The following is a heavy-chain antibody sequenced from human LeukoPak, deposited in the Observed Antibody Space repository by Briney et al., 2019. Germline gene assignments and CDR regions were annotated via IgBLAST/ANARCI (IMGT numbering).Heavy chain of an antibody. CDR1: GGSIRSGGYY. CDR3: ARDHIYCSGGSCYLDYFDY. Sequence: TLSLTCTVYGGSIRSGGYYWSWIRQHPGKGLEWIGYIYYSGSTYYNPSLKSRVTISVDTSKNQFSLKLSSVTAADTAVYYCARDHIYCSGGSCYLDYFDYWGQGTLVTVSS. V-gene: IGHV4-31*03. D-gene: IGHD2-15*01. J-gene: IGHJ4*02. CDR2: IYYSGST.